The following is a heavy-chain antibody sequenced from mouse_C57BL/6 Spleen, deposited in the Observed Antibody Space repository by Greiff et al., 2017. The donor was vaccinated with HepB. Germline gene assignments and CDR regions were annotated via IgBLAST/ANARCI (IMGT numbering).Heavy chain of an antibody. J-gene: IGHJ4*01. CDR2: INPSSGYT. V-gene: IGHV1-7*01. CDR3: TIDYDSYYAMDY. D-gene: IGHD2-4*01. CDR1: GYTFTSYW. Sequence: VQLQESGAELAKPGASVKLSCKASGYTFTSYWMHWVKQRPGQGLEWIGYINPSSGYTKYNQKFKDKATLTADKSSSTAYMQLSSLTYEDSAVYYCTIDYDSYYAMDYWGQGTSVTVSS.